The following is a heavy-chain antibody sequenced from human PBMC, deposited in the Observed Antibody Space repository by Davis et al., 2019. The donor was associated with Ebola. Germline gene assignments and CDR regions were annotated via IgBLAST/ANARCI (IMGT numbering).Heavy chain of an antibody. V-gene: IGHV1-58*02. Sequence: SVKVSCKASGFTFTSSAMQWVRQARGQGLEWIGWIVVGSGNTNYAQKFQERVTITRDMSTSTAYMELSSLRSEDTAVYYCARTIAGDWPGRYWGQGTLVTVSS. CDR3: ARTIAGDWPGRY. CDR2: IVVGSGNT. D-gene: IGHD3/OR15-3a*01. CDR1: GFTFTSSA. J-gene: IGHJ4*02.